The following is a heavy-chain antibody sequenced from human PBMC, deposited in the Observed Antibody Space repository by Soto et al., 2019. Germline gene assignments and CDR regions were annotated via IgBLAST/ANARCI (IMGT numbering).Heavy chain of an antibody. J-gene: IGHJ4*02. V-gene: IGHV5-51*01. D-gene: IGHD2-8*01. CDR2: IYPGDSDT. Sequence: PGESLKISCKASGYRFTSSWIGWVRQMPGKGLEWMGIIYPGDSDTRYRPSFQGQVTISADKSSSTAYMELTSLTSDDTAIYYCARAISLIMAAPADWGQGTLVTVSS. CDR3: ARAISLIMAAPAD. CDR1: GYRFTSSW.